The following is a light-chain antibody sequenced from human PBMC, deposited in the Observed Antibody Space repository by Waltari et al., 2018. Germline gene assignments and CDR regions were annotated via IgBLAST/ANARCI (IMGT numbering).Light chain of an antibody. CDR2: DNN. J-gene: IGLJ2*01. Sequence: QSVLTQPPSVSAAPGQKVTISCSGTSSNIGSNYVYWYQHLPGTAPKLLISDNNKRPSWIPDRFSGSKSGASATLGITGLQTGDEADYYCGTWESSLSPYVVFGGGTKLTVL. CDR3: GTWESSLSPYVV. V-gene: IGLV1-51*01. CDR1: SSNIGSNY.